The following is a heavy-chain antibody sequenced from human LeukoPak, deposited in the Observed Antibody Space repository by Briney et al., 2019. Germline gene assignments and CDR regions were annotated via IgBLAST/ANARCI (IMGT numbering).Heavy chain of an antibody. CDR2: IWYDGSNK. CDR3: ARDRKWELLSYYYYGMDV. J-gene: IGHJ6*02. Sequence: PGGSLRLSCAASGFTFSSYGMHWVRQAPGKGLEWVAVIWYDGSNKYYADSVKGRFTISRDNSKNTLYLQMNSLRAEDTAVYYCARDRKWELLSYYYYGMDVWGQGTTVTVSS. D-gene: IGHD1-26*01. CDR1: GFTFSSYG. V-gene: IGHV3-33*01.